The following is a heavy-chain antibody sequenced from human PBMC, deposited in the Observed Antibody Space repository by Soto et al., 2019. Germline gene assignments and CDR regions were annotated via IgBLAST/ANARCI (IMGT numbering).Heavy chain of an antibody. CDR2: IIPIFGTA. V-gene: IGHV1-69*13. CDR1: GGTFSSYA. CDR3: AREGPLRGYSGYDSKNIGYYYYGMDV. D-gene: IGHD5-12*01. Sequence: ASVKVSCKASGGTFSSYAISWVRQAPGQGLEWMGGIIPIFGTANYAQKFQGRVTITADESTSTAYMELSSLRSEDTAVYYCAREGPLRGYSGYDSKNIGYYYYGMDVWGQGTTVTVSS. J-gene: IGHJ6*02.